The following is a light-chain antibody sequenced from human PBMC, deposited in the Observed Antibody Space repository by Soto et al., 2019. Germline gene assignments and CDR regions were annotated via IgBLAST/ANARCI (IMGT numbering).Light chain of an antibody. CDR1: QDITNNY. Sequence: EIVLTQSPGTLSLSPGDRATLSCRASQDITNNYLAWYQQIPGQAPRLLIFGASTRATGIPDRFSGSRSGTDFTLTISRLEPEDFAVYYCQQYGSSPPYTFGQGTKLEIK. V-gene: IGKV3-20*01. CDR2: GAS. J-gene: IGKJ2*01. CDR3: QQYGSSPPYT.